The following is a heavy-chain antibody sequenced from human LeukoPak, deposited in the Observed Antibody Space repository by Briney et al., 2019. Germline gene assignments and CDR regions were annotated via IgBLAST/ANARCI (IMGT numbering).Heavy chain of an antibody. CDR1: GDTFSSYA. Sequence: GASVKVSCKASGDTFSSYAFTWVRQAPGQGLEWMGGIIPIFGTANYAQKFQGRVTITTDESTTTAYMELSSLRSEDTAVYYCARYYAHFDYWGQGTLVTVSS. CDR2: IIPIFGTA. J-gene: IGHJ4*02. D-gene: IGHD3-3*01. V-gene: IGHV1-69*05. CDR3: ARYYAHFDY.